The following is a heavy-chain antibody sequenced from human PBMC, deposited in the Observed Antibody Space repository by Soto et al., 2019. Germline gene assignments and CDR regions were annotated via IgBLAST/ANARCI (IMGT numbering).Heavy chain of an antibody. Sequence: EVQLVESGGGLVQPGGSLRLSCAASGFTFNNYYMVWVRQAPGRGLEWVANINQDGSAKYYVDSVKGRFTIYRDNAKSSLYLQINSLRAEDTATYYCGRGFGGTHWGQGSLVTVSS. CDR1: GFTFNNYY. J-gene: IGHJ4*02. D-gene: IGHD2-15*01. V-gene: IGHV3-7*05. CDR2: INQDGSAK. CDR3: GRGFGGTH.